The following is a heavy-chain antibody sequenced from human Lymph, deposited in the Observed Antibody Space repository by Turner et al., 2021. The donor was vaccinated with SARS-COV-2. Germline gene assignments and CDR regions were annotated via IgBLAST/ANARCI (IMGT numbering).Heavy chain of an antibody. CDR3: AREGVVGATTGLDY. J-gene: IGHJ4*02. CDR1: GFTFSIYG. Sequence: QVQLVESGGGVVQPGRSLRLSCAASGFTFSIYGMHWVRQAPGKGLEWGAVIWYDGSNKYYGDSVKGRLTISRDNSKNTLYLQMNSLRVEDTAVYYCAREGVVGATTGLDYWGQGTLVTVSS. CDR2: IWYDGSNK. D-gene: IGHD1-26*01. V-gene: IGHV3-33*01.